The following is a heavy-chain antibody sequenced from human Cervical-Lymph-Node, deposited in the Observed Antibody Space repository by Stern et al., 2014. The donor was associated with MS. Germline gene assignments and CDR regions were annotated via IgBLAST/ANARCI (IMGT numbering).Heavy chain of an antibody. V-gene: IGHV3-66*01. J-gene: IGHJ4*02. D-gene: IGHD1-14*01. CDR2: IHYDAST. Sequence: MQLVQSGGGLVQPGGSLRLSCAGSGFTISKNYMSWVRQAPGKGLEWISVIHYDASTYFAASVKGRFNTSRDDSKNTFYLQMNNLRVEDTAVYYCARGGASRNWGQGTLVLVSS. CDR1: GFTISKNY. CDR3: ARGGASRN.